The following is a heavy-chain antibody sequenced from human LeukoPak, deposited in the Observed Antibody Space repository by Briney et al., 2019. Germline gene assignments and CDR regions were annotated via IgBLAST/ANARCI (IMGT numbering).Heavy chain of an antibody. D-gene: IGHD5-12*01. Sequence: PGGSLRLSCAASGFTFSSYGMHWVRQAPGKGLEWVAVIWYDGSNKYYADSVKGRFTISRDNSKNTLYLQMNSLRAEDTAVYYCAREFLPGVAMGYWGQGTLVTVSS. CDR3: AREFLPGVAMGY. J-gene: IGHJ4*02. V-gene: IGHV3-33*01. CDR1: GFTFSSYG. CDR2: IWYDGSNK.